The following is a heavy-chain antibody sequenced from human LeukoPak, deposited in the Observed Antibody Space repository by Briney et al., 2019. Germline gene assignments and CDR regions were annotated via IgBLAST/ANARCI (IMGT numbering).Heavy chain of an antibody. CDR1: GVTFSSYW. Sequence: GGSLRLSCAASGVTFSSYWMSWVRQAPGKGLEWGANIKQDGSEKYYVDSVKGRFTISRDNAKNSLYLQMNSLRADDTAVYYCAREGPRVTGTTRTWFDPWGQGTLVTVSS. CDR3: AREGPRVTGTTRTWFDP. D-gene: IGHD1-7*01. V-gene: IGHV3-7*01. J-gene: IGHJ5*02. CDR2: IKQDGSEK.